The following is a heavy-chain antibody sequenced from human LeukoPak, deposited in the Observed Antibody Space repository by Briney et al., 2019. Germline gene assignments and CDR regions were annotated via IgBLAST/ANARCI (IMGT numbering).Heavy chain of an antibody. Sequence: ASVKVSCKASVYTFTGYHVHWVRQAPGQGLEWMGLINPDSGDTNYAQKFQGRVTMTRDRSIDTAFMELSSLTRDDTALYYCARDAYSGLDGRYYSDFWGQGTLVTVSS. CDR3: ARDAYSGLDGRYYSDF. J-gene: IGHJ4*02. V-gene: IGHV1-2*02. D-gene: IGHD2-15*01. CDR1: VYTFTGYH. CDR2: INPDSGDT.